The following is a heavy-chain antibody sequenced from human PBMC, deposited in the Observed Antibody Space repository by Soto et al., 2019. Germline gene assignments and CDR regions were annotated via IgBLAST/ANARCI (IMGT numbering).Heavy chain of an antibody. CDR1: GGSISSSSYY. CDR2: IYYSGST. J-gene: IGHJ4*02. D-gene: IGHD3-9*01. Sequence: SETLSLTCTVSGGSISSSSYYWGWIRQPPGKGLEWIGSIYYSGSTYYNPSLKSRVTISVDTSKNQFSLKLSSVTAADTAVYYCARRNDILTGYSLHDYWGQGTLVTVSS. CDR3: ARRNDILTGYSLHDY. V-gene: IGHV4-39*01.